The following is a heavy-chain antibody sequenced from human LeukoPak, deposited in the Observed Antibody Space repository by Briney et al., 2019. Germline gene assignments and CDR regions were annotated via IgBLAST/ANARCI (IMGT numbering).Heavy chain of an antibody. CDR2: ISDDGSNR. Sequence: GTSLRLPCTASGFTLSSFGMHWVRQAPGKGLEWVAVISDDGSNRYYADSVKGRFTISRDNSKNTLFLQMNSLRAEDTAVYYCAKDADTATIIYWYFDLWGRGTLVTVSS. D-gene: IGHD5-18*01. J-gene: IGHJ2*01. V-gene: IGHV3-30*18. CDR3: AKDADTATIIYWYFDL. CDR1: GFTLSSFG.